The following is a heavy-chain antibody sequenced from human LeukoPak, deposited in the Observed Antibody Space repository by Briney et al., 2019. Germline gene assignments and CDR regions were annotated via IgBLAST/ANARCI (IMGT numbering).Heavy chain of an antibody. Sequence: GGSLRLACAAYGLTVSNNYMSWVRQAPGKGVEWDSVIYSSCNTYYADSVKGRFTISRDNSKNTLYLQMNSLRAEDTAVYYCARDGLDRGSREYYFDFWGQGTLVTVSS. CDR2: IYSSCNT. V-gene: IGHV3-53*01. D-gene: IGHD3/OR15-3a*01. J-gene: IGHJ4*02. CDR1: GLTVSNNY. CDR3: ARDGLDRGSREYYFDF.